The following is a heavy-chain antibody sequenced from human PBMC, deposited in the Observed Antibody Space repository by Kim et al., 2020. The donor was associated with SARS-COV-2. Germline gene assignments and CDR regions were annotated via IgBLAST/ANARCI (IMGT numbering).Heavy chain of an antibody. D-gene: IGHD4-17*01. CDR1: GQSFPTYG. CDR2: VSSNNADT. V-gene: IGHV1-18*04. Sequence: ASVKVSCKSSGQSFPTYGISWVRQAPGQGLEWLGWVSSNNADTRYAQKFEGRVTMATDTSTFTAYLELRSLRSDDTALYYCASVTTVTDDAFDVWGRGTVVTVSS. CDR3: ASVTTVTDDAFDV. J-gene: IGHJ3*01.